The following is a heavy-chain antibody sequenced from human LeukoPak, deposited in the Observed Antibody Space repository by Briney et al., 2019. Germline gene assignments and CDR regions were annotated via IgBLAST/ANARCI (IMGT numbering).Heavy chain of an antibody. CDR1: GFTFSSYA. CDR3: AREDGSGSYHIDY. CDR2: ISYDGSNK. V-gene: IGHV3-30*04. J-gene: IGHJ4*02. D-gene: IGHD3-10*01. Sequence: PGGSLRLSCAASGFTFSSYAMHWVRQAPGKGLEWVAVISYDGSNKYYADSVKGRFTISRDNSKNSLYLQMNSLRAEDTAVYYCAREDGSGSYHIDYWGQGTLVTVSS.